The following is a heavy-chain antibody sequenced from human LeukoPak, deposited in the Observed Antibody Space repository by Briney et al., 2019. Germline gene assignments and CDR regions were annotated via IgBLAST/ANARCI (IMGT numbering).Heavy chain of an antibody. J-gene: IGHJ4*02. CDR2: IKQDESEK. V-gene: IGHV3-7*01. Sequence: GGSLRLSCAASGFTFGSYWMSWVRQAPGKGLEWVANIKQDESEKYYVDSVKGRFSISRDNARNLVYLQMNNLRAEDTAVYFWASDGAPFDSWGQGTLVTVSS. CDR1: GFTFGSYW. D-gene: IGHD4-17*01. CDR3: ASDGAPFDS.